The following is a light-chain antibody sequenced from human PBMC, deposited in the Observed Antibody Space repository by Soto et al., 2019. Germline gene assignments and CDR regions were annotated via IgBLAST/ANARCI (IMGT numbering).Light chain of an antibody. CDR1: RDIADS. J-gene: IGKJ4*01. Sequence: DTQMTQSPSSLSASVGDTVTITCQASRDIADSLNWYQQRAGQAPKLLIYDASNLQSGVPGRFSGSGTGTSFILTISSLQPEDFATYYCQQYDDPFTFGGGTKVEIK. V-gene: IGKV1-33*01. CDR3: QQYDDPFT. CDR2: DAS.